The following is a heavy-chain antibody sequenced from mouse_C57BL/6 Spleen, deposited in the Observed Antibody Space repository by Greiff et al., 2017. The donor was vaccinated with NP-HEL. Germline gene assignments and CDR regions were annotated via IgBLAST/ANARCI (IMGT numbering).Heavy chain of an antibody. V-gene: IGHV5-17*01. Sequence: EVMLVESGGGLVKPGGSLKLSCAASGFTFSDYGMHWVRQAPEKGLEWVAYISSGSSTIYYADTVKGRFTISRDNAKNTLFLQMTSLRSEDTAMYYCARLKTAQATSWFAYWGQGTLVTVSA. CDR1: GFTFSDYG. J-gene: IGHJ3*01. CDR2: ISSGSSTI. CDR3: ARLKTAQATSWFAY. D-gene: IGHD3-2*02.